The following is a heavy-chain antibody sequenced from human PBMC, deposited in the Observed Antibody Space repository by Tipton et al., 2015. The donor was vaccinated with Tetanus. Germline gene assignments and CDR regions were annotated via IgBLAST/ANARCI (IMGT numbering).Heavy chain of an antibody. V-gene: IGHV5-51*01. CDR3: ARQGTSGIRRIDY. CDR2: VYPGDSDT. CDR1: GYTFTSYW. J-gene: IGHJ4*02. Sequence: QLVQSGAEVKKPGESLMVSCEASGYTFTSYWIGWERQMPGEGLEWMGTVYPGDSDTRYSPSFRGQVTISADKSFNTACLEWRSLKAPDTAMYFWARQGTSGIRRIDYWGQGALVTVSS. D-gene: IGHD1-1*01.